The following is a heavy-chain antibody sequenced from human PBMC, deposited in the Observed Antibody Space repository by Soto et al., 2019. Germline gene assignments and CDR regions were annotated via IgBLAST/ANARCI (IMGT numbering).Heavy chain of an antibody. CDR2: INHSGST. CDR3: ARYNRWQLVHDY. V-gene: IGHV4-34*01. J-gene: IGHJ4*02. Sequence: PSETLSLTCAVCGGSFSGYYWSWIRQPPGKGLEWIGEINHSGSTNYNPSLKSRVTISVDTSKNQFSLKLSSVTAADTAVYYCARYNRWQLVHDYWGQGTLVTVSS. CDR1: GGSFSGYY. D-gene: IGHD6-6*01.